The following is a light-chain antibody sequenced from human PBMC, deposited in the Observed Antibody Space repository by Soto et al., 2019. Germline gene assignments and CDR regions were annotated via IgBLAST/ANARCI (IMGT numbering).Light chain of an antibody. Sequence: QSVLTQPPSASGSPGQSVTISCTGTSSDVGGYNYVSWYLQYPGRAPKLMIYEVTKRPSGVPDRFSGSKSGNTASLTVSGLQAEDEADYYCSSYAASNNFYFVFGGGTKVTVL. V-gene: IGLV2-8*01. CDR2: EVT. CDR1: SSDVGGYNY. CDR3: SSYAASNNFYFV. J-gene: IGLJ3*02.